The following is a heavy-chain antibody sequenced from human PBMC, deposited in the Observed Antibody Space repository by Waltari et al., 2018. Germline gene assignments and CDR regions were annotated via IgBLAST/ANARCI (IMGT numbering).Heavy chain of an antibody. CDR1: GGSFSGYY. D-gene: IGHD3-22*01. CDR3: ARGRGITMIVVVIRGYCFDY. CDR2: INHSGST. J-gene: IGHJ4*02. V-gene: IGHV4-34*01. Sequence: QVQLQQWGAGLLKPSETLSLTCAVYGGSFSGYYWSWIRQPPGKGLEWIGEINHSGSTNYNPSLKSRVTISVDTSKNQFSLKLSSVTAADTAVYYCARGRGITMIVVVIRGYCFDYWGQGTLVIVSS.